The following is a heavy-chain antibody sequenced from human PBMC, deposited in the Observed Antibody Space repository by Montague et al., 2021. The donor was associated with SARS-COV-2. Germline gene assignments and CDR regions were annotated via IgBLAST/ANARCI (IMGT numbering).Heavy chain of an antibody. CDR1: GFTFDDYA. CDR3: VKDMSEFDDLNAFDV. Sequence: SLRLSCAASGFTFDDYAMHWVRQAPGKGLEWVSLINGDGFTTLVTDSVEGRFIISRDNSKNSLYLQMKSLRTEDTALYFCVKDMSEFDDLNAFDVWGRGTQVTVSS. J-gene: IGHJ3*01. CDR2: INGDGFTT. D-gene: IGHD3-10*01. V-gene: IGHV3-43*02.